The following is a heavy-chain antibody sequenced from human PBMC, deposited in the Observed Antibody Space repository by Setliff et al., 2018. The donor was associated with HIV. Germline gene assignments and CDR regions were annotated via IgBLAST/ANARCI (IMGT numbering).Heavy chain of an antibody. CDR3: VRDLPPDY. CDR2: ISANSIFK. Sequence: AGSLRLSCTASVIPFSAHTLNWVRRAPGKGLEWVSSISANSIFKYYADSVKGRFTVSRDESENTMYLQMRSLRAEDTAVYYCVRDLPPDYWGQGTLVTVSS. V-gene: IGHV3-21*04. CDR1: VIPFSAHT. J-gene: IGHJ4*02.